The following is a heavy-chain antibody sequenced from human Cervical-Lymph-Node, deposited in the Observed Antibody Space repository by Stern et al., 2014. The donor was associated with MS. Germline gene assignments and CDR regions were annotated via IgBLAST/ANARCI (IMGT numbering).Heavy chain of an antibody. D-gene: IGHD3-10*01. V-gene: IGHV3-23*04. CDR2: ITGSGGNT. Sequence: EVQLVESEGGLVHPGGSLRLSCEASGFTFSSYTMTWVRQAPGKGLEWVSSITGSGGNTYYTHSVKGRFTISRDNSRNTVYLQVHSLRAEDTAVYHCAKDLPYASGRPDYWGQGTLVTVSS. CDR3: AKDLPYASGRPDY. J-gene: IGHJ4*02. CDR1: GFTFSSYT.